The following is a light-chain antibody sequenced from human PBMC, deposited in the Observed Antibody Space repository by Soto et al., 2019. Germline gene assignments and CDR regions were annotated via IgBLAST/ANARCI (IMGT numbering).Light chain of an antibody. CDR1: SSDVGGYNH. J-gene: IGLJ2*01. CDR3: CSYSSLSSVV. CDR2: GVS. Sequence: QSALTQPASVSGSPGQSITISCTGTSSDVGGYNHVSWYQHPPGRAPKLILFGVSDRPSGVCHRFSGSKSGNTASLTISGIEAEDEGDYYCCSYSSLSSVVLGGGTKVTVL. V-gene: IGLV2-14*01.